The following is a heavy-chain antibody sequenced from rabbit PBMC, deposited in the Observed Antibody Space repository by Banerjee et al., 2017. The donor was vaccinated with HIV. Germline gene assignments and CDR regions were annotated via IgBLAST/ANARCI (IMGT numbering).Heavy chain of an antibody. J-gene: IGHJ4*01. CDR2: IGVGSSGRT. CDR1: GFSFSNKYV. Sequence: QEQLEESGGDLVKPEGSLTLTCTASGFSFSNKYVMCWVRQAPGKGLEWIACIGVGSSGRTVYASWAKGRFTISKTSSTTVTLQMTSLTAADTATYFCARDLAGVIGWNFNLWGPGTLVTVS. D-gene: IGHD4-1*01. V-gene: IGHV1S45*01. CDR3: ARDLAGVIGWNFNL.